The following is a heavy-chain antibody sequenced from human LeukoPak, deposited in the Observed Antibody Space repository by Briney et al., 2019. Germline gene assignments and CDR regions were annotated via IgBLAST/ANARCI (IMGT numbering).Heavy chain of an antibody. CDR1: GFTFDDYA. CDR3: AKGNKMTVAGLFDY. D-gene: IGHD6-19*01. J-gene: IGHJ4*02. CDR2: ISWNSGGI. V-gene: IGHV3-9*01. Sequence: GGSLRLSCAASGFTFDDYAMHWVRQAPGKGLEWVSGISWNSGGIGYADSVKGRFTISRDNAKNSLYLQMNSLRADDTALYYCAKGNKMTVAGLFDYWGQGTLVTVPS.